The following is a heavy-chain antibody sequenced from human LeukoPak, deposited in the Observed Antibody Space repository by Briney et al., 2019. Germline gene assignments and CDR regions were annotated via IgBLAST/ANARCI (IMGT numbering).Heavy chain of an antibody. J-gene: IGHJ4*02. D-gene: IGHD3-22*01. CDR2: INPSGGST. Sequence: ASVKVSCKASGYTFTSYYMHWVRQAPGQGLEWMGIINPSGGSTSYAQKFQGRVTMTRDMSTSTDYMELSSLRSEDTAVYYCASNYYDSSGYYYVWDHWGQGTLVTVSS. CDR3: ASNYYDSSGYYYVWDH. CDR1: GYTFTSYY. V-gene: IGHV1-46*01.